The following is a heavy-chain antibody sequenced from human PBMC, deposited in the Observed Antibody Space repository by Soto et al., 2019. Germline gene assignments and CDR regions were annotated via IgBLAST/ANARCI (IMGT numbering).Heavy chain of an antibody. Sequence: PSETLSLTCAVSGGSISSSNWWSWVRQPPGKGLEWIGEIYHSGSTNYNPSLKSRVTISVDKSKNQFSLKLSSVTAADTAVYYCARSSVDTAMVTFFDYWGQGTLVTVSS. J-gene: IGHJ4*02. CDR2: IYHSGST. CDR3: ARSSVDTAMVTFFDY. D-gene: IGHD5-18*01. CDR1: GGSISSSNW. V-gene: IGHV4-4*02.